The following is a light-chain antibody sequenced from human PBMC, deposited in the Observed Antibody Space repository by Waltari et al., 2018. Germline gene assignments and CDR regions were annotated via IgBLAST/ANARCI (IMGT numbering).Light chain of an antibody. CDR2: KVS. CDR3: MQGTHFPPLT. J-gene: IGKJ4*01. CDR1: QSLLHSNGNTY. V-gene: IGKV2-30*02. Sequence: DVVMTQSPLSLPITPGQPASMTCRSSQSLLHSNGNTYLSWFLQKPGQPPRRLIYKVSNRDSGVPDRFSGSGAGTDVTLKISRVEAEDVGVYYCMQGTHFPPLTFGGGTKVEIK.